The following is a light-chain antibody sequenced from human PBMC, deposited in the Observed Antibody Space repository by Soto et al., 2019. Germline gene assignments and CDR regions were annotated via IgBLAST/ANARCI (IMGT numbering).Light chain of an antibody. CDR1: QSVSSSY. J-gene: IGKJ1*01. Sequence: EIVLTQSPGTLSLSPGERATLSCRASQSVSSSYLAWFQQKPGQAPRLLIYGASSRATGIPDRFSGSGSGTGCTLTISRLQPGYVAVYYCQRYDSSPRTFGHGTKVEIK. CDR3: QRYDSSPRT. V-gene: IGKV3-20*01. CDR2: GAS.